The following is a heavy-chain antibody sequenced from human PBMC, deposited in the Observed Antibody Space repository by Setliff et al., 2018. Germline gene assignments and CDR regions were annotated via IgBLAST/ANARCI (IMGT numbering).Heavy chain of an antibody. CDR3: ARSSAPSVVLAADFDF. D-gene: IGHD3-3*01. Sequence: SVKVSCKASGGTFSSYAISWVRQAPGQGLEWMGGIIPIFGTANYAQKFQGRVTITTDESTSTAYMELSSLRSEDTAVYYCARSSAPSVVLAADFDFWGLGTPVTVSS. V-gene: IGHV1-69*05. CDR1: GGTFSSYA. J-gene: IGHJ4*02. CDR2: IIPIFGTA.